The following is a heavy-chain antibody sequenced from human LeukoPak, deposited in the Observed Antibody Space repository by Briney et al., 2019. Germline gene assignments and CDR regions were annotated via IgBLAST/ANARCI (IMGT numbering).Heavy chain of an antibody. D-gene: IGHD2-15*01. J-gene: IGHJ6*03. CDR3: AKDTSAWWYHRAYMNV. V-gene: IGHV3-23*01. CDR2: ISGSGDTT. Sequence: GGSLRLSCAASGFTFSNYAMSWGRQAPGGGLEWVSAISGSGDTTFHADSVKGRFTTSRDNSKNTLSLQMSGLRVEDSAVYFCAKDTSAWWYHRAYMNVWGTGTTVTVSS. CDR1: GFTFSNYA.